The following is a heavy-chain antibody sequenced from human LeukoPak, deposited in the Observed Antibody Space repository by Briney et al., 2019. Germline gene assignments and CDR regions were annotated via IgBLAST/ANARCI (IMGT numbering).Heavy chain of an antibody. CDR1: GYSFTSYW. D-gene: IGHD3-22*01. CDR3: ARDSNLDYYDGSAKKAYHGMDV. V-gene: IGHV5-51*01. CDR2: IYPGDSDS. Sequence: GESLKISCKGSGYSFTSYWIGWVRQLPGKGLEWMGIIYPGDSDSRYSPSFQGQVTISVDKSSSTAYLQWSSLKASDTAMYYCARDSNLDYYDGSAKKAYHGMDVWGQGTTVTVSS. J-gene: IGHJ6*02.